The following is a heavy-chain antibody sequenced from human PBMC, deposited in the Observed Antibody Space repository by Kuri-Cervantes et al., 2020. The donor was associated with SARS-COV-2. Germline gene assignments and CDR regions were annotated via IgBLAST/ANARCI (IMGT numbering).Heavy chain of an antibody. CDR3: VRHKAAAGIVAPD. D-gene: IGHD6-13*01. CDR1: GGSISSSSYY. J-gene: IGHJ4*02. CDR2: VSWNGSRT. V-gene: IGHV3-19*01. Sequence: GGSLRLSCTVSGGSISSSSYYWGWIGQPPGKGLEWVSGVSWNGSRTHYADSVKGRFIISRDNSRNFLYQQMNSLRAEDMAVYYCVRHKAAAGIVAPDWGQGTLVTVSS.